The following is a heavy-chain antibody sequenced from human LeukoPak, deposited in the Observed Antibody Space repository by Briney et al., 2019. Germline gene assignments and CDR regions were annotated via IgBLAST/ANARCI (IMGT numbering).Heavy chain of an antibody. J-gene: IGHJ5*02. CDR2: INHSGST. Sequence: PSETLSLTCAVYGGSFSGYYWSWIRQPPGKGLEWIGEINHSGSTNYNPSLKSRVTISVDTSKNQFSLKLSSVTAADTAVYYCAGGLRRKLLSPPMSNWFDPWGKGTWSPSPQ. V-gene: IGHV4-34*01. CDR1: GGSFSGYY. D-gene: IGHD2-15*01. CDR3: AGGLRRKLLSPPMSNWFDP.